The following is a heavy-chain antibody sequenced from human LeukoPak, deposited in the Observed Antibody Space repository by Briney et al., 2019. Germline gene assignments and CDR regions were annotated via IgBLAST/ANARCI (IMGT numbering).Heavy chain of an antibody. J-gene: IGHJ4*02. CDR2: ISGSGGST. D-gene: IGHD6-19*01. Sequence: PGGSLRLSCAASGFTFSDYYMSWIRQAPGKGLEWVSAISGSGGSTYYADSVKGRFTISRDNSKNTLYLQMNSLRAEDTAVYYCAKEAGPLRTFDYWGQGTLVTVSS. CDR1: GFTFSDYY. V-gene: IGHV3-23*01. CDR3: AKEAGPLRTFDY.